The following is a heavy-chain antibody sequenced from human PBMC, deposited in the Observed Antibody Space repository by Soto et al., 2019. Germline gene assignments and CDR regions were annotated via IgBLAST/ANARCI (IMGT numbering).Heavy chain of an antibody. CDR1: GGSISSYY. CDR3: ARGTFSYGPNLHYFDF. D-gene: IGHD5-18*01. J-gene: IGHJ4*02. CDR2: IYYSGGT. V-gene: IGHV4-59*12. Sequence: SETLSLTCPVSGGSISSYYWSWIRQPPGKGLEWIGYIYYSGGTYYTPSLQSRLSVSLDLSRNQFSLKLYSVTAADTAIYYCARGTFSYGPNLHYFDFWGQGSLVTVSS.